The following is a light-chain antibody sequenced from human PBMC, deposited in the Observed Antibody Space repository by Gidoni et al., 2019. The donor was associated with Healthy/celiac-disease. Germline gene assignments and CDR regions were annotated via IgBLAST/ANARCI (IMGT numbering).Light chain of an antibody. V-gene: IGKV1-5*03. Sequence: DIQMTQSPSTLSASVGDRVTITCRASQSISSWLAWYPQKPGKAPKLLIYKASSLESGVPSRFSGSGSGTEFTLTISSLQPDDFATYYCQQYNSYLFGQXTKVEIK. CDR3: QQYNSYL. CDR1: QSISSW. J-gene: IGKJ1*01. CDR2: KAS.